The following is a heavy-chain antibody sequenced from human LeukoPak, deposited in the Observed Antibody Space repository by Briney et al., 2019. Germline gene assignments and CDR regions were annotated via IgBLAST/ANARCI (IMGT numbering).Heavy chain of an antibody. Sequence: ASVKVSCKASGYTFTGYYMHWVRRAPGQGLEWMGWINPNSGGTNYAQKFQGRVTMTRDTSISTAYMELSGLRSDDTAVYYCARGRHYYDSSGYYPHYYFDYWGQGTLVTVSS. CDR1: GYTFTGYY. D-gene: IGHD3-22*01. J-gene: IGHJ4*02. CDR2: INPNSGGT. V-gene: IGHV1-2*02. CDR3: ARGRHYYDSSGYYPHYYFDY.